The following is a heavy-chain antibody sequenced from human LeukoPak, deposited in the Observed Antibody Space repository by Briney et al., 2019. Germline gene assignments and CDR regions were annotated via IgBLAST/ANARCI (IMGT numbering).Heavy chain of an antibody. V-gene: IGHV4-61*05. CDR2: IYYSGST. Sequence: SETLSLTCTVSGGSISSSSYYWGWIRQPPGKGLEWIGYIYYSGSTNYNPSLKSRVTISVDTSKNQFSLKLSSVTAADTAVYYCARGNWNDLWGQGTLVTVSS. J-gene: IGHJ5*02. CDR1: GGSISSSSYY. CDR3: ARGNWNDL.